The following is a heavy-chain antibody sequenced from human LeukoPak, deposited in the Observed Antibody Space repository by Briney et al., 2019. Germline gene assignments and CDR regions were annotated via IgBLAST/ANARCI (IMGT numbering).Heavy chain of an antibody. V-gene: IGHV3-33*01. Sequence: GGSLRLSCAASGFTFSSYGMHWVRQAPGKGLEWVAVIWYDGSNKYYADSVKGRFTISRDNSKNTLYLQMNSLRAEDTAVYYCARGSYDSSGYYYVMRGYYFDYWGQGTLVTVSS. CDR1: GFTFSSYG. CDR2: IWYDGSNK. J-gene: IGHJ4*02. D-gene: IGHD3-22*01. CDR3: ARGSYDSSGYYYVMRGYYFDY.